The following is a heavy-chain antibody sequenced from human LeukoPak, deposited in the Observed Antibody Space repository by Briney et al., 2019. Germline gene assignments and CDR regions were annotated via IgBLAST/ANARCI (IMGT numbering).Heavy chain of an antibody. CDR2: INPSGGST. V-gene: IGHV1-46*01. J-gene: IGHJ5*02. Sequence: ASVKVSCKASGYTFTSYYMHWVRQAPVQGLEWMGIINPSGGSTSYAQKFQGRVTMTRDMSTTTDYMELSSLRSEDTAVYYCARDNAVGDVAWWFDPWGQGTLATVCS. CDR3: ARDNAVGDVAWWFDP. D-gene: IGHD1-26*01. CDR1: GYTFTSYY.